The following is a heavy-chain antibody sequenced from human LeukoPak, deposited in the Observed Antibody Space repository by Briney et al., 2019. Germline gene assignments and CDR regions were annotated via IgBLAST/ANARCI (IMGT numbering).Heavy chain of an antibody. CDR1: GFTFSNYE. V-gene: IGHV3-48*03. J-gene: IGHJ4*02. D-gene: IGHD2-15*01. CDR2: ISNSGNTK. CDR3: ARGYCSGGSCSPFDY. Sequence: GGSLRLSCAASGFTFSNYEMNWIRQAPGKGLEWISYISNSGNTKYYADSVKGRFTISRDNAKNSLYLQMNSLRAEDTALYYCARGYCSGGSCSPFDYWGQGTLVTVSS.